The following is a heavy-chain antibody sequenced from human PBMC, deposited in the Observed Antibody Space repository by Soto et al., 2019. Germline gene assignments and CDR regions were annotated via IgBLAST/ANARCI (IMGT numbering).Heavy chain of an antibody. CDR3: AKDLRSGRDYGDYDGKDY. V-gene: IGHV3-30*18. J-gene: IGHJ4*02. CDR1: GFTFRSYG. D-gene: IGHD4-17*01. Sequence: RLSCAASGFTFRSYGMHWVRQAPGKGLEWVAVISYDGSNKFHGDSVKGRFTISRDNSRRTLYLQMDSLRAEDTAVYYCAKDLRSGRDYGDYDGKDYWGQGTLVTSPQ. CDR2: ISYDGSNK.